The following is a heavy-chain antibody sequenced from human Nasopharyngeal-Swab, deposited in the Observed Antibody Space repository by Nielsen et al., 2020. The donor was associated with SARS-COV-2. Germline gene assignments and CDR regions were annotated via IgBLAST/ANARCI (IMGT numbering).Heavy chain of an antibody. Sequence: GGSLRLSWAASGFTFDDYTMHWVRQAPGKGLEWVSLISWDGGSTYYADSVKGRFTISRDNSKNSLYLQMNSLRTEDTALYYYAKGGIAARLFPFDYWGQGTLVTVSS. D-gene: IGHD6-6*01. CDR3: AKGGIAARLFPFDY. V-gene: IGHV3-43*01. CDR1: GFTFDDYT. J-gene: IGHJ4*02. CDR2: ISWDGGST.